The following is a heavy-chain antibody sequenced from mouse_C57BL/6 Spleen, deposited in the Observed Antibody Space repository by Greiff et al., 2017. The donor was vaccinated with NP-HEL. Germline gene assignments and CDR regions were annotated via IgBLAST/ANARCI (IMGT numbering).Heavy chain of an antibody. J-gene: IGHJ4*01. D-gene: IGHD2-1*01. V-gene: IGHV5-16*01. CDR2: INYDGSST. CDR1: GFTFSDYY. Sequence: EVQLVESEGGLVQPGSSMKLSCTASGFTFSDYYMAWVRQVPEKGLEWVANINYDGSSTYYLDSLKSRFIISRDNAKNILYLQMSSLKSEDTATYYCARGYYGKRYYAMDYWGQGTSVTVSS. CDR3: ARGYYGKRYYAMDY.